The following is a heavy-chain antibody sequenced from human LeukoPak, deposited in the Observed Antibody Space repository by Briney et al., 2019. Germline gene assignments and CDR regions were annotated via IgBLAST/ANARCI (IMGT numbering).Heavy chain of an antibody. V-gene: IGHV3-23*01. CDR2: ISIDGSHT. J-gene: IGHJ3*02. Sequence: GGSLRLSCAASGFTFSGYAMSWVRQAPGKGLEWVSAISIDGSHTYYADSVKGRFIISRDNSKNTLYLQMNSLRAEETAVYYCAKSYDTSGRRAFDIWGQGTMVTVSS. CDR3: AKSYDTSGRRAFDI. D-gene: IGHD3-22*01. CDR1: GFTFSGYA.